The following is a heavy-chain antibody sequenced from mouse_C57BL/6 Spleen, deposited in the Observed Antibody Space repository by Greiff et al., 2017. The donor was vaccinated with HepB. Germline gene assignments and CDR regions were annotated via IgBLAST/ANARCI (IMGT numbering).Heavy chain of an antibody. J-gene: IGHJ2*01. CDR2: IYPGDGDP. CDR3: ARAYGNEDDY. Sequence: QVQLKESGPELVKPGASVKISCKASGYAFSSSWMNWVKQRPGTGLEWIGRIYPGDGDPNYNGKFKGKATLTADKSSSTAYMQLSSLTSEDSAVYFCARAYGNEDDYGGQGTTLTVSS. V-gene: IGHV1-82*01. D-gene: IGHD2-1*01. CDR1: GYAFSSSW.